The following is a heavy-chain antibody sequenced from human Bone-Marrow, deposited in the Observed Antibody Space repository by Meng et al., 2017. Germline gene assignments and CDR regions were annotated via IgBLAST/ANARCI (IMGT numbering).Heavy chain of an antibody. V-gene: IGHV4-31*01. J-gene: IGHJ5*02. Sequence: QGQLQGSGPGLVKPSQTLSLTCPCSGGSISSGGYYWSWIRQHPGKGLEWIGYIYYSGTTYYNPSLSSLVTISVDTSKNQFSLNLSSVTAADTAVYYCARDIRQGGNIWFDPWGQGTLVTVSS. CDR2: IYYSGTT. CDR3: ARDIRQGGNIWFDP. D-gene: IGHD3-16*01. CDR1: GGSISSGGYY.